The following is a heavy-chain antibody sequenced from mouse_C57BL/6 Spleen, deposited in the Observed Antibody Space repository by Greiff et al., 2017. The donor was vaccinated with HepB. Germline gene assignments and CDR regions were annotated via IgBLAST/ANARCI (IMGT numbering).Heavy chain of an antibody. CDR2: IWNGGGT. D-gene: IGHD1-1*01. CDR3: ARNFYGSSPYFDV. J-gene: IGHJ1*03. CDR1: GFSLTSYA. Sequence: VQGVESGPGLVAPSQSLSITCTVSGFSLTSYAISWVRQPPGKGLEWLGVIWNGGGTNYNSALKTRLSISKDNSKSQVFLKMNSLQTDDTARYYCARNFYGSSPYFDVWGTGTTVTVSS. V-gene: IGHV2-9-1*01.